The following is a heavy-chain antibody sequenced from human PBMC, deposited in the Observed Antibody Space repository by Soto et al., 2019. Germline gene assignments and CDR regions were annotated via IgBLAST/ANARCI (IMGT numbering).Heavy chain of an antibody. J-gene: IGHJ6*02. V-gene: IGHV1-69*12. D-gene: IGHD2-21*01. CDR3: ERDRVMRGNYYYYGMDV. CDR1: GGTFSNFA. CDR2: IIPKFSAP. Sequence: VLLEQSGAEVKKPGSSVKVSCKTSGGTFSNFAISWVRLAPGQGLEWMGVIIPKFSAPTYAQKFQGRVMITADESASTALMELSSLRSEDTAVYFCERDRVMRGNYYYYGMDVWGQGTTVIVSS.